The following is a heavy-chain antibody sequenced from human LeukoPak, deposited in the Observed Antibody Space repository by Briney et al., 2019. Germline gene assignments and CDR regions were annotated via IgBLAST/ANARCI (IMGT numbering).Heavy chain of an antibody. Sequence: SETLSLTCTVSGDSISTYYWSWIRQPPGKGLEWIGYMYYSGSTNYNPSLKSRVTISLDTPKNQFSLRLNSVTAADTAVYYCARGVAGYGPYNYWGQGTLVTVSS. CDR1: GDSISTYY. CDR3: ARGVAGYGPYNY. V-gene: IGHV4-59*01. D-gene: IGHD5-12*01. J-gene: IGHJ4*02. CDR2: MYYSGST.